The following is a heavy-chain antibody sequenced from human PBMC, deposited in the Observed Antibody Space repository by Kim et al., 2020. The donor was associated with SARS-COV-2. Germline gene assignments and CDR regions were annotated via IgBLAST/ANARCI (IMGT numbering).Heavy chain of an antibody. D-gene: IGHD2-2*01. J-gene: IGHJ5*02. V-gene: IGHV3-7*01. CDR2: IKHDGSEK. CDR3: ARVDCSSPGCQGRDWFDP. Sequence: GGSLRLSCAASGFTFSNYWMSWVREAPGKGLEWVANIKHDGSEKKYVDSVKGRFTVSRDNAKNSLYLQMDSLRADDTAVYYCARVDCSSPGCQGRDWFDPWGQGTVVTVSS. CDR1: GFTFSNYW.